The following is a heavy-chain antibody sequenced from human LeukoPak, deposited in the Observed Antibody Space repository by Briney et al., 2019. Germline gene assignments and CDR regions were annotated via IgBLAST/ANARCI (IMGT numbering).Heavy chain of an antibody. J-gene: IGHJ4*02. CDR1: GFTVSHNY. CDR3: ASYGGNSDFDY. Sequence: PGGSLRLSCAASGFTVSHNYMSWGRQAPGKGLEWVSVIYSDGSTHFADSVKGRFTISRHKSKDTLYLHMNTLRAEDTAVYYCASYGGNSDFDYWGQGTLVTVSS. CDR2: IYSDGST. D-gene: IGHD4-23*01. V-gene: IGHV3-53*01.